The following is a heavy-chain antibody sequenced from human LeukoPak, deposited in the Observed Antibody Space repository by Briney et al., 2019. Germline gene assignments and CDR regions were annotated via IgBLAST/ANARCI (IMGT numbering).Heavy chain of an antibody. CDR3: AREAAGTAWYYYYGMDV. CDR2: ISAYNGNT. Sequence: ASVTVSCKASGYTFTSYGISWVRQAPGQGLEWMGWISAYNGNTNYAQKLQGRVTMTTDTSTSTAYMELRSLRSDDTAVYYCAREAAGTAWYYYYGMDVWGQGTTVTVSS. CDR1: GYTFTSYG. V-gene: IGHV1-18*01. D-gene: IGHD6-13*01. J-gene: IGHJ6*02.